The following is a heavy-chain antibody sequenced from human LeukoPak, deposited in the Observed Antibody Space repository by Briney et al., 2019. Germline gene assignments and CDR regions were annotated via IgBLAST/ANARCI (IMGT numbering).Heavy chain of an antibody. CDR1: GFTFSSYG. Sequence: PGGSLRLSCAASGFTFSSYGMHWVRQAPGKGLEWVAFIRYDGSNKYYADSVKGRFTISRDNSKNTLYLQMNSLRAEDTAVYYCAKEQNYYYYIDVWGKGTTVTVSS. CDR2: IRYDGSNK. V-gene: IGHV3-30*02. CDR3: AKEQNYYYYIDV. J-gene: IGHJ6*03.